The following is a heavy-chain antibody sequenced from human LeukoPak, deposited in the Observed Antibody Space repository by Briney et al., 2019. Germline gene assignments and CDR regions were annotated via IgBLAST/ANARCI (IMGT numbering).Heavy chain of an antibody. CDR1: GGSISSYY. Sequence: PSETLSLTCTVSGGSISSYYWSWIRQPPGKGLEWIGYIYYSGSTNYNPSLKSRVTISVDTSKNQFSLKLSSVTAADTAVYYCAKPMEYQLLSDYWGQGTLVTVSS. J-gene: IGHJ4*02. V-gene: IGHV4-59*01. CDR2: IYYSGST. D-gene: IGHD2-2*01. CDR3: AKPMEYQLLSDY.